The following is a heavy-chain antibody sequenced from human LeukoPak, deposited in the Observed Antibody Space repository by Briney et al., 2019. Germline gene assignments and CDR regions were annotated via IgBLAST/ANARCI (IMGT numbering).Heavy chain of an antibody. CDR1: GFTFSSYS. D-gene: IGHD1-1*01. Sequence: GGSLRLSCAASGFTFSSYSMNWVRQAPGKGLEWLSYISSSSRTIYYADSVKGRFTISRDNAKNSLYLQMNSLRAEDTAVYYCAKDKNVGYYYMDVWGKGTTVTVSS. V-gene: IGHV3-48*04. J-gene: IGHJ6*03. CDR2: ISSSSRTI. CDR3: AKDKNVGYYYMDV.